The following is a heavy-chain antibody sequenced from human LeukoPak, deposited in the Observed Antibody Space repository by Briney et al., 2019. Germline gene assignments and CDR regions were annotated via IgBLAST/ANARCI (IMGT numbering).Heavy chain of an antibody. V-gene: IGHV3-21*01. D-gene: IGHD2-2*02. Sequence: NSGGSLRLSCAASGFTFSSYSMNWVRQAPGKGLEWVSSISSSSSYIYYADSVKGRFTISRDNAKNSLYLQMNSLRAEDTAVYYCAKENCSSTSCYIRDFDYWGQGTLVTVSS. CDR2: ISSSSSYI. CDR3: AKENCSSTSCYIRDFDY. J-gene: IGHJ4*02. CDR1: GFTFSSYS.